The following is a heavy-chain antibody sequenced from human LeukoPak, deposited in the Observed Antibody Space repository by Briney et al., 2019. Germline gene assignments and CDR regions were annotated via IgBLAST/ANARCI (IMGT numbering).Heavy chain of an antibody. CDR2: INWNGGST. J-gene: IGHJ4*02. D-gene: IGHD1-7*01. CDR3: ARAGLYNWNYEGTAYFDY. CDR1: GFTFDDYG. Sequence: GGSLRLSCAASGFTFDDYGMSWVRQAPGKGLKWVSGINWNGGSTGYADSVKGRFTISRDSAKSSLYLQMNSLRAEDTALYYCARAGLYNWNYEGTAYFDYWGQGTLVTVSS. V-gene: IGHV3-20*04.